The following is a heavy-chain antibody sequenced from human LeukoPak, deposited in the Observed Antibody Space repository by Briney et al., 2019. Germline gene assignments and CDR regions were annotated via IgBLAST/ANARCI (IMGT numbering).Heavy chain of an antibody. V-gene: IGHV4-34*01. CDR1: GGSFSGYY. J-gene: IGHJ5*02. CDR2: INHSGST. Sequence: SETLSLTCAVYGGSFSGYYWSWIRQPPGKGLEWMGEINHSGSTNYNPSLKSRVTISVDTSKNQFSLKLSSVTAADTAVYYCAGRYGSGSLLGSWFDPWGQGTLVTVSS. CDR3: AGRYGSGSLLGSWFDP. D-gene: IGHD3-10*01.